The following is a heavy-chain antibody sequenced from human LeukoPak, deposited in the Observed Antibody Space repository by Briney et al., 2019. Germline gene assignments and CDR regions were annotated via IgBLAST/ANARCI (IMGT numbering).Heavy chain of an antibody. Sequence: TLSLTCTVXGGSISSSSYYWGWIRQPPGKGLEWIGSIYYSGSTYYNPSLKSRVTISVDTSKNQFSLKLSSVTAADTAVYYCARGVTDYAGPLDAFDIWGQGTMVTVSS. D-gene: IGHD4-17*01. CDR2: IYYSGST. J-gene: IGHJ3*02. CDR1: GGSISSSSYY. CDR3: ARGVTDYAGPLDAFDI. V-gene: IGHV4-39*01.